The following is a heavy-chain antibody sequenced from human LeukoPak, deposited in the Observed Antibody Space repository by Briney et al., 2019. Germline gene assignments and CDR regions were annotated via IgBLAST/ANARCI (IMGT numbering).Heavy chain of an antibody. D-gene: IGHD1-26*01. J-gene: IGHJ4*02. CDR2: MYYSGST. Sequence: SETLSLTCTVSGGSISGYYWSWIRQPPGKELDWIGYMYYSGSTNYNPSLKSRVTISVDTSKNQFSLKLSSVTAADTAVYYCARGSGITGGGIDYWGQGTLVTVSS. CDR1: GGSISGYY. CDR3: ARGSGITGGGIDY. V-gene: IGHV4-59*01.